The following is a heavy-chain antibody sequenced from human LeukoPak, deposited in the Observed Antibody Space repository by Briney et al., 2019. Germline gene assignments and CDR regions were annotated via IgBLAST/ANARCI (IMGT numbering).Heavy chain of an antibody. J-gene: IGHJ6*02. CDR2: IYYSGST. Sequence: SETLSLTCTVSGGSISSYYWSWIRQPPGKGLEWIGYIYYSGSTNYNPSLKSQVTISVDTSKNQFSLKLSSVTAADTAVYYCARWEYCSGGSCYSGYYGMDVWGQGTTVTVSS. V-gene: IGHV4-59*08. CDR3: ARWEYCSGGSCYSGYYGMDV. CDR1: GGSISSYY. D-gene: IGHD2-15*01.